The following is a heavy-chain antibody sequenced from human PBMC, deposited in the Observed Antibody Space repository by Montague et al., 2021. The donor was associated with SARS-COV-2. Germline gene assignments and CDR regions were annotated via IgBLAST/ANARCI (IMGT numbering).Heavy chain of an antibody. J-gene: IGHJ3*02. CDR3: ATDLCTTSGCSDDAFHI. CDR1: GFNFSSYD. Sequence: SLSLSWAASGFNFSSYDMNWVRQAPGKGLEWISYITSRTTTIYYADSVKGRFTISRDNAKNSLYLQMNGLRDEDTAVYYCATDLCTTSGCSDDAFHIWGQGTMVTVSS. V-gene: IGHV3-48*02. D-gene: IGHD2/OR15-2a*01. CDR2: ITSRTTTI.